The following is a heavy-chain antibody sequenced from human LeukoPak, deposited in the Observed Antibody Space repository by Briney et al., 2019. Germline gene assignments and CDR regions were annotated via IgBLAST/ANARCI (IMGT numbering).Heavy chain of an antibody. J-gene: IGHJ6*03. CDR2: INHSGST. V-gene: IGHV4-34*01. D-gene: IGHD3-10*01. Sequence: PSETLSLTSAVYGGSFSGYYWSWIRQPPGKGLEWIGEINHSGSTNYNPSLKSRVTISIDTSKNQFSLQLSSVTAADTAVYYCARATYYYGSGSYYDTGFYYYYYYMDVWGKGTTVTVSS. CDR1: GGSFSGYY. CDR3: ARATYYYGSGSYYDTGFYYYYYYMDV.